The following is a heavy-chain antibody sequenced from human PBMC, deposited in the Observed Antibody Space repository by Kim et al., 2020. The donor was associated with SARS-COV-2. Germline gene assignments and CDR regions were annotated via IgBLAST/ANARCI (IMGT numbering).Heavy chain of an antibody. CDR3: ARDRGWMD. Sequence: SYIYYAHSAKGRFTIPRDNDQNSLYLQMNSLRAEDTAVYYCARDRGWMDWGQGTLVTVSS. D-gene: IGHD2-15*01. J-gene: IGHJ4*02. V-gene: IGHV3-21*01. CDR2: SYI.